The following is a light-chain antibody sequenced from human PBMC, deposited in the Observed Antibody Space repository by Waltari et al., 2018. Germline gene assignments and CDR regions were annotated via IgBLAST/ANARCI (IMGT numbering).Light chain of an antibody. V-gene: IGLV3-1*01. J-gene: IGLJ2*01. CDR2: QDN. CDR1: KLGEKY. Sequence: SYELTQPPSVSVSPGQTASITCSGDKLGEKYSCWYQQRPGQSPLLVIYQDNKRPSGIPERFSGSNSGNTATLTISGTQAVEEADYYCQAWDSSTVVFGGGTKLTVL. CDR3: QAWDSSTVV.